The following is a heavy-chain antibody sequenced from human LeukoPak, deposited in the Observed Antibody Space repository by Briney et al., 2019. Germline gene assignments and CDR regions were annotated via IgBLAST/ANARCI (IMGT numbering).Heavy chain of an antibody. CDR1: GYTFTSYD. J-gene: IGHJ1*01. D-gene: IGHD3-16*02. CDR3: AKQVPDYVWGSYRSRGYFQH. CDR2: MSPNSGDT. Sequence: ASVKVSCKASGYTFTSYDFNWVRQATGQRPEWMGWMSPNSGDTGYAQKFQDRVTMTRNTSISTAYMELSSLRSDDTAVYYCAKQVPDYVWGSYRSRGYFQHWGQGTLVTVSS. V-gene: IGHV1-8*01.